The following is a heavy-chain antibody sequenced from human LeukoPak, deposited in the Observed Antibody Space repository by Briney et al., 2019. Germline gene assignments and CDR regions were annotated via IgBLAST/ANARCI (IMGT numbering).Heavy chain of an antibody. V-gene: IGHV1-69*13. CDR3: ARAGVDYGSGSSNWFYP. Sequence: ASVKVSCKASVGTFSSYAISWVRQAPAQRLEWMGGIIPIFGTANYAQKFQGRVTITADESTSTAYMELSSLRSEDTAVYYCARAGVDYGSGSSNWFYPWGQGTLVTVSS. CDR2: IIPIFGTA. CDR1: VGTFSSYA. J-gene: IGHJ5*02. D-gene: IGHD3-10*01.